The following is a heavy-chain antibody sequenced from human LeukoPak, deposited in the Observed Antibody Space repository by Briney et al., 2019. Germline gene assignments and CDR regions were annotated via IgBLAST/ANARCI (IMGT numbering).Heavy chain of an antibody. D-gene: IGHD6-13*01. V-gene: IGHV1-69*04. Sequence: SVKVSCKASGSTFSSYAISWVRQAPGQGLEWMGRIIPILGIANYAQKFQGRVTITADKSTSTAYMELSSLRSEDTAVYYCARVEYSSRKHFDYWAREPWSPSPQ. CDR3: ARVEYSSRKHFDY. J-gene: IGHJ4*02. CDR2: IIPILGIA. CDR1: GSTFSSYA.